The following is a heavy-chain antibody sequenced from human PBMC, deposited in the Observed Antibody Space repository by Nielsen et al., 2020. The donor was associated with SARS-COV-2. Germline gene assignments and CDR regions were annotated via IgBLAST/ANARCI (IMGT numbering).Heavy chain of an antibody. J-gene: IGHJ6*02. V-gene: IGHV3-9*01. CDR3: AKDGGDYGDYRDGMDV. Sequence: SLKISCAASGFTFDDYAMHWVRQAPGKGLEWVSGISWNSGSIGYADSVKGRFTISRDNAKNSLYLQMNSLRAEDTALYYCAKDGGDYGDYRDGMDVWGQGTTVTVSS. D-gene: IGHD4-17*01. CDR1: GFTFDDYA. CDR2: ISWNSGSI.